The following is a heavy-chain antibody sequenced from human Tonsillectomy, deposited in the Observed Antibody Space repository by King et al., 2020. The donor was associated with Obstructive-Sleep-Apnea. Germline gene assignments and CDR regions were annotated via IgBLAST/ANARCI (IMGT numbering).Heavy chain of an antibody. CDR2: IYYSGST. V-gene: IGHV4-59*12. Sequence: VQLQESGPGLVKPSETLSLTCTVSADSIISYYWNWIRQPPGKGLEWIGHIYYSGSTNYNPSLKSRVTISVDTSNNQLSLKLSSVTAADTAVYYCARSRPFCSGYYADVAFDIWGQGTMVTVSS. J-gene: IGHJ3*02. D-gene: IGHD3-3*01. CDR1: ADSIISYY. CDR3: ARSRPFCSGYYADVAFDI.